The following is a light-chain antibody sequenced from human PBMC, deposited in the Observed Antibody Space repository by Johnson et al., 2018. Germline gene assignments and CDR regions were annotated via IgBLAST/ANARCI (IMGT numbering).Light chain of an antibody. J-gene: IGLJ1*01. CDR3: GTWDSSLSAGNV. CDR2: ENN. CDR1: SSNIGNNY. Sequence: QSVLTQPPSVSAAPGQKVTISCSGSSSNIGNNYVSWYQQLPGTAPTLLIYENNKRPSGIPDRFSGSKSGPSATLGITGLQTGGEADYYCGTWDSSLSAGNVFGTGTKVTVL. V-gene: IGLV1-51*02.